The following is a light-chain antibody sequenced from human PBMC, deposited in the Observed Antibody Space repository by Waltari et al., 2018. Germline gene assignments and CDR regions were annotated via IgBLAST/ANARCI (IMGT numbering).Light chain of an antibody. CDR2: EVV. J-gene: IGLJ1*01. CDR3: CSYAGRGTYV. Sequence: QSALTQPASVSGTPGQSITISCSGTTSDVGSYELVHWYQQHPGEAPKLLICEVVKRPPDSSSRLSCGKSGSTASLTISGLQPEDEADYYCCSYAGRGTYVFGSGTKVTVL. CDR1: TSDVGSYEL. V-gene: IGLV2-23*02.